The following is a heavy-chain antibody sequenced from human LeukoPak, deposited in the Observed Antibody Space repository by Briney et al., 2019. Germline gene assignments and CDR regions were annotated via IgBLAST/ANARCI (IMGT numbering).Heavy chain of an antibody. Sequence: GASVKVSCKASGYTFTGYYMHWVRQAPGQGLEWMGWINPNSGGTNYAQKFQGRVTMTRDTSISTAYMELSRLRSDAPAVYYCARDPAMSSSGLVSWFDPWGQGTLVTVSS. CDR2: INPNSGGT. V-gene: IGHV1-2*02. J-gene: IGHJ5*02. CDR1: GYTFTGYY. D-gene: IGHD5-18*01. CDR3: ARDPAMSSSGLVSWFDP.